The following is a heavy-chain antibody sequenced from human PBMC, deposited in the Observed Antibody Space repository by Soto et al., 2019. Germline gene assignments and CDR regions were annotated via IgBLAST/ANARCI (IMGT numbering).Heavy chain of an antibody. J-gene: IGHJ2*01. D-gene: IGHD2-2*01. CDR3: TCWGFVPLPPKSFDL. CDR1: GFTFGDYA. Sequence: GGSLRLSCTASGFTFGDYAMSWVRQAPGKGLEWVGFIRSKAYGGTTEYAASVKGRFTISRDDSKSIAYLQMNSLKTEDTAVYYCTCWGFVPLPPKSFDLWGPGTLVTVSS. V-gene: IGHV3-49*04. CDR2: IRSKAYGGTT.